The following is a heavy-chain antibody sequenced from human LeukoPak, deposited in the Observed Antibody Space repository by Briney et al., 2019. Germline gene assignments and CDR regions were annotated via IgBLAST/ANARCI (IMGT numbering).Heavy chain of an antibody. J-gene: IGHJ4*02. CDR3: ARGGYYYDSSGYYSD. Sequence: GGSLRLSCAASGFTFSSYSMNWVRQAPGKGLEWDSSISSSSSYIYYADSVKGRFTISRDNAKNSLYLQMNSLRAEDTAVYYCARGGYYYDSSGYYSDWGQGTLVTVSS. CDR2: ISSSSSYI. D-gene: IGHD3-22*01. CDR1: GFTFSSYS. V-gene: IGHV3-21*01.